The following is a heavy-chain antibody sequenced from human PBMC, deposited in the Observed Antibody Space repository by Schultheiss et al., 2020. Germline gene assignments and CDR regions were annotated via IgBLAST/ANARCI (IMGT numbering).Heavy chain of an antibody. Sequence: ASVKVSCKASGYTFTGYYMHWVRQAPGQGLEWMGIINPSGGTNYAQKFQGWVTMTRDTSISTAYMELSRLRSDDTAVYYCASSLSIAARPGGFDYWGQGTLVTVSS. J-gene: IGHJ4*02. CDR2: INPSGGT. CDR3: ASSLSIAARPGGFDY. V-gene: IGHV1-2*04. D-gene: IGHD6-6*01. CDR1: GYTFTGYY.